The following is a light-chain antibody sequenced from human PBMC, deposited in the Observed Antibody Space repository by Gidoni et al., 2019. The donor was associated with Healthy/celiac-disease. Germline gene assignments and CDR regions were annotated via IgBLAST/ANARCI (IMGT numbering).Light chain of an antibody. CDR3: QKYNSAPLT. Sequence: DIHMTQSPSSLSASVGDRGTITCLVSQCISNYLAWYQQKPGQVPKLLIYAASTLQSGVPSRFSGSGSGTDFTRTISSLQPEDVGTYYCQKYNSAPLTFGQGTRLEIK. CDR2: AAS. CDR1: QCISNY. V-gene: IGKV1-27*01. J-gene: IGKJ5*01.